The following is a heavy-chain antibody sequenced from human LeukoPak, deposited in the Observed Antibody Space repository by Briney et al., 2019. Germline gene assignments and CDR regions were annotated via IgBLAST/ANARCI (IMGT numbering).Heavy chain of an antibody. CDR1: GYTFTSYY. Sequence: ASVKVSCKASGYTFTSYYMHWVRQAPGQGLEWMGIINPSGGSTSYAQKFQGRVTMTRDTPTSTVYMELSSLRSEDTAVYYCARDRELSYGDTLGWAFDIWGQGTMVTVSS. CDR2: INPSGGST. D-gene: IGHD4-17*01. V-gene: IGHV1-46*01. CDR3: ARDRELSYGDTLGWAFDI. J-gene: IGHJ3*02.